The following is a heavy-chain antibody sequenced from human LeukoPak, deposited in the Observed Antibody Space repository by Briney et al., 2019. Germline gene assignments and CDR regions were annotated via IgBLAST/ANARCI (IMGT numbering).Heavy chain of an antibody. D-gene: IGHD3-3*01. J-gene: IGHJ6*01. CDR1: GYTFIIHG. CDR2: ISTYSGNT. CDR3: ARDLAVLGVVFTSYMDV. Sequence: ASVTVSFKASGYTFIIHGITWVRQAPGQGLELMGWISTYSGNTHYAQKFQGRVTLTKDTSTTTAYLELRSLRSDDTAVYYCARDLAVLGVVFTSYMDVWGQGTPVTVSS. V-gene: IGHV1-18*01.